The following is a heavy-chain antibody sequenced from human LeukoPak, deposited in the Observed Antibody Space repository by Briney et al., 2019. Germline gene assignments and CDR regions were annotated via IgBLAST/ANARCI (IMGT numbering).Heavy chain of an antibody. J-gene: IGHJ6*02. V-gene: IGHV1-8*01. Sequence: ASVKVSCKASGYTFTSYDINWVRQATGQGLEWMGWMNPNSGNAGYAQKFQGRVTMTRNTSISTAYMELSSLRSEDTAVYYCAWANYYYYGMDVWGQGTTVTVSS. CDR1: GYTFTSYD. D-gene: IGHD3-16*01. CDR3: AWANYYYYGMDV. CDR2: MNPNSGNA.